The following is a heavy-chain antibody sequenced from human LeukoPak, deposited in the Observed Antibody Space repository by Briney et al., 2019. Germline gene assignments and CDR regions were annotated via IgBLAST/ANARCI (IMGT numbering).Heavy chain of an antibody. V-gene: IGHV3-74*01. CDR3: VSFYETY. D-gene: IGHD2/OR15-2a*01. Sequence: GRSLRLSCAASGFTFDDYAMHWVRQVPGKGLVWVSHINSDGSWTSYADSVKGRFTISKDNAKNTVYLQMNSLRAEDTAVYYCVSFYETYWGRGTLVTVSS. CDR1: GFTFDDYA. CDR2: INSDGSWT. J-gene: IGHJ4*02.